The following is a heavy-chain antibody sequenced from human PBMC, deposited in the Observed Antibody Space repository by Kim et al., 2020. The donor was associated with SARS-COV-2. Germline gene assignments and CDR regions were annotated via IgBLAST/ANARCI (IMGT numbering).Heavy chain of an antibody. CDR1: GYTFTSYY. V-gene: IGHV1-46*01. Sequence: ASVKVSCKASGYTFTSYYMHWVRQAPGQGLEWMGIINPSGGSTSYAQKFQGRVTMTRDTSTSTVYMELSSLRSEDTAVYYCARASGTMVRGPPRYGMDVWGQGTTVTVSS. CDR3: ARASGTMVRGPPRYGMDV. J-gene: IGHJ6*02. D-gene: IGHD3-10*01. CDR2: INPSGGST.